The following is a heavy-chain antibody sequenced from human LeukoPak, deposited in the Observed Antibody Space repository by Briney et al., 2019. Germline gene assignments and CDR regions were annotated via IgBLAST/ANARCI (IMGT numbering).Heavy chain of an antibody. J-gene: IGHJ5*02. Sequence: SETLSLTCTVSGGSISSSNSFWGWIRQPPGKGLEWIGNIYYSGSTNYNPSLSSRVTISVETSQNQFSLKLSSVTAADTAVYYCARHKKSIVDSDMGPWGHGTLVTVSS. CDR3: ARHKKSIVDSDMGP. CDR2: IYYSGST. D-gene: IGHD5-18*01. CDR1: GGSISSSNSF. V-gene: IGHV4-39*01.